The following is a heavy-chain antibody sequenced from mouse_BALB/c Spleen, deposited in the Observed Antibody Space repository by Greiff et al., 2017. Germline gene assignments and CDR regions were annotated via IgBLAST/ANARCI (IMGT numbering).Heavy chain of an antibody. D-gene: IGHD2-1*01. V-gene: IGHV1-7*01. J-gene: IGHJ4*01. CDR1: GYTFTSYW. CDR3: ARSLYYGNYGDYAMDY. CDR2: INPSTGYT. Sequence: QVQLQQSGAELAKPGASVKMSCKASGYTFTSYWMHWVKQRPGQGLEWIGYINPSTGYTEYNQKFKDKATLTADKSSSTAYMQLSSLTSEDSAVYYCARSLYYGNYGDYAMDYWGQGTSVTVSS.